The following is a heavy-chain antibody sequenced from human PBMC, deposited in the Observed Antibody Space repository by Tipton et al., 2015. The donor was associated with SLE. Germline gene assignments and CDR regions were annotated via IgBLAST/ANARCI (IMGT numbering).Heavy chain of an antibody. V-gene: IGHV4-39*01. J-gene: IGHJ6*03. CDR2: IYYSGST. CDR1: GGSISSSSYY. Sequence: TLSLTCTVSGGSISSSSYYWGWIRQPPGKGLEWIGSIYYSGSTYYNPSLKSRVTISVDTSKNQFSLRLSSVSAVDTAVYYCARVMTFGGSHYMDVWGKGTTVTVSS. D-gene: IGHD3/OR15-3a*01. CDR3: ARVMTFGGSHYMDV.